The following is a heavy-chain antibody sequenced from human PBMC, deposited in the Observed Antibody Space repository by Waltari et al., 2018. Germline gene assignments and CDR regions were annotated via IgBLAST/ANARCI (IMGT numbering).Heavy chain of an antibody. V-gene: IGHV4-61*09. Sequence: QVQLQESGPGLVKPSQTLSLTCTVSGGSISSGSYYWSWIRQPAGKGLEWIGYIYTSGSTNYNPSLKSRVTISVDTSKNQFSLKLSSVTAADTAVYYCARVPATASGYYFDYWGQGTLVTVSS. CDR3: ARVPATASGYYFDY. CDR1: GGSISSGSYY. D-gene: IGHD2-2*01. CDR2: IYTSGST. J-gene: IGHJ4*02.